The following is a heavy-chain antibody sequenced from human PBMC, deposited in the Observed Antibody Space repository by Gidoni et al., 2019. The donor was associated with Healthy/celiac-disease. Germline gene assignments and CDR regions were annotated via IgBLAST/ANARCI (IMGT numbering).Heavy chain of an antibody. V-gene: IGHV1-8*01. CDR3: ARRYYDFWSGYLNWFDP. CDR2: MNPNSGNT. Sequence: QVQLVQSGAEVKKPGASVKVSCKASGHPVTSYDINWVRQATGQGLEWMGWMNPNSGNTGYAQKFQGRVTMTRNTSLSTAYMELSSLRSEDTAVYYCARRYYDFWSGYLNWFDPWAREPWSPSPQ. D-gene: IGHD3-3*01. CDR1: GHPVTSYD. J-gene: IGHJ5*02.